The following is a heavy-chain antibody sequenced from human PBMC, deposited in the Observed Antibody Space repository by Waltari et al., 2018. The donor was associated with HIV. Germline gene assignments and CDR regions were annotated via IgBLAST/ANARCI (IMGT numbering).Heavy chain of an antibody. CDR2: INYDGTSS. J-gene: IGHJ4*02. CDR1: GFTFSRYW. CDR3: VRGGDIVVVVDAEIDY. V-gene: IGHV3-74*01. D-gene: IGHD2-15*01. Sequence: EVQLVESGGGLVQPGGSLRLSCAASGFTFSRYWMHWVRQVPGKGLVWVSRINYDGTSSSYADSVKGRFTVSRDNAKNTLYLQMNSLRGDDTAVYYCVRGGDIVVVVDAEIDYWGQGTLVIVSS.